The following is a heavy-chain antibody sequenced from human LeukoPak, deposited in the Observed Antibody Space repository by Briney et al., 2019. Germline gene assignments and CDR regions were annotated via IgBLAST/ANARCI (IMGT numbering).Heavy chain of an antibody. CDR1: GYTFTSYD. V-gene: IGHV1-8*01. Sequence: ASVKVSCKASGYTFTSYDINWVRQATGQGLEWMGWMNPNSGNTGYAQKFQGRVTMTRDTSISTAYMELSRLGSDDTAVYYCARERGDYGFDYWGQGTLVTVSS. CDR3: ARERGDYGFDY. CDR2: MNPNSGNT. J-gene: IGHJ4*02. D-gene: IGHD4-17*01.